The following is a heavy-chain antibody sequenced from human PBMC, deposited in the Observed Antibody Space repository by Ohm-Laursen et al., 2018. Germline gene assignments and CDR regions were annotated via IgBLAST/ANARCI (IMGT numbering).Heavy chain of an antibody. J-gene: IGHJ3*01. CDR1: GFTFSSSW. Sequence: GSLRLSCTASGFTFSSSWMSWVRQGPEKGLEWVANIKPDGSGTSYVDSVKGRFTISRDNAKNSLFLQMNSLTAEDTAVYYCARDFDWGQGTMVTVSS. CDR3: ARDFD. V-gene: IGHV3-7*01. CDR2: IKPDGSGT.